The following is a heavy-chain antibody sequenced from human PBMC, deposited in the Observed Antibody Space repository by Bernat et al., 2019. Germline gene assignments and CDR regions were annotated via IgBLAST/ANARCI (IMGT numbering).Heavy chain of an antibody. D-gene: IGHD3-3*01. CDR3: ARDGYDCWSGYPLDY. CDR2: INAGNGNT. CDR1: GYTFTSYA. J-gene: IGHJ4*02. Sequence: QVQLVQSGAEVKKPGASVKVSCKASGYTFTSYAMHWFRQAPGQRLEWMGWINAGNGNTKYSQKFQGRVTITRETTASTAYMELSSLRSEDTAVYYCARDGYDCWSGYPLDYWGQGTLVTVSS. V-gene: IGHV1-3*01.